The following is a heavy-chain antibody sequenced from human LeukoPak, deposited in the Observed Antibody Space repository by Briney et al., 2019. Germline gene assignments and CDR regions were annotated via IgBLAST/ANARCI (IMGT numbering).Heavy chain of an antibody. CDR2: SYYTGST. J-gene: IGHJ4*02. D-gene: IGHD2-2*01. CDR3: ARHVWYCSSTSCYAEPGFDY. Sequence: SETLSLTCAVSGASISSSNYYWGWVRQSPGKGLEWIGSSYYTGSTYYNPSLKSRVPISVDTSKNQFSLKLSSVTAADTAVYYCARHVWYCSSTSCYAEPGFDYWGQGTLVTVSS. V-gene: IGHV4-39*01. CDR1: GASISSSNYY.